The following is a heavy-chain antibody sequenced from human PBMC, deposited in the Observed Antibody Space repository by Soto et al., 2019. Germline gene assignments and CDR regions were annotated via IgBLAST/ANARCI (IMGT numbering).Heavy chain of an antibody. CDR3: ARYLRNYDFWSCYYTGGEGYYYYVMDV. CDR2: ISAYNGNT. Sequence: ASVKVSCKASASIFTSYGISWVRQAPGQGLEWMGWISAYNGNTNYAQKLQGRVTMPTDTSTSTAYMELRSLRSDDTAVYYCARYLRNYDFWSCYYTGGEGYYYYVMDVCGQGTTVTVSS. D-gene: IGHD3-3*01. V-gene: IGHV1-18*01. CDR1: ASIFTSYG. J-gene: IGHJ6*02.